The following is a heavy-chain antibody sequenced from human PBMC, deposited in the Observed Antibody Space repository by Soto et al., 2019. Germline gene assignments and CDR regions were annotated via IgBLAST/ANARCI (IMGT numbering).Heavy chain of an antibody. D-gene: IGHD3-3*01. CDR1: GFTFSSYW. CDR3: ARDLDYDFWSGYSGFGY. V-gene: IGHV3-7*05. CDR2: IKQDGSEK. Sequence: GGSLRLSCAASGFTFSSYWMSWVRQAPGKGLEWVANIKQDGSEKYYVDSVKGRFTISRDNAKNSLYLQMNSLRAEDTAVYYCARDLDYDFWSGYSGFGYWGQGTLVTVSS. J-gene: IGHJ4*02.